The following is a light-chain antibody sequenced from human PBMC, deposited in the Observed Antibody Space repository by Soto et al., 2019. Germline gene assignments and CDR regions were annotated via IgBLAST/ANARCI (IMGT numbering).Light chain of an antibody. J-gene: IGKJ5*01. CDR2: AAS. CDR3: QQSYSTPIT. V-gene: IGKV1-39*01. Sequence: IQMTQSPSSLSASVGDRFTITCLASQSISSYLNWYQQKPGKAPKLLIYAASSLQSGVPSRFSGSGSGTDFTLTISSLQPEDFATYYCQQSYSTPITFGQGTRLEIK. CDR1: QSISSY.